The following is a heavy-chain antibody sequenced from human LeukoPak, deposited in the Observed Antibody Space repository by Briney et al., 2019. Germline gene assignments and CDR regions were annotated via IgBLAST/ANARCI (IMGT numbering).Heavy chain of an antibody. Sequence: GGSLRLSCAASGFTFSSYAMSWVRQAPGKGLEWVSAISGSGGSTYYADSVKGRFTISRDNAKNSLYLQMNSLRAEDTAVYYCARGSNLAATVGSYWGQGTLVTVSS. CDR3: ARGSNLAATVGSY. J-gene: IGHJ4*02. V-gene: IGHV3-23*01. D-gene: IGHD4-23*01. CDR1: GFTFSSYA. CDR2: ISGSGGST.